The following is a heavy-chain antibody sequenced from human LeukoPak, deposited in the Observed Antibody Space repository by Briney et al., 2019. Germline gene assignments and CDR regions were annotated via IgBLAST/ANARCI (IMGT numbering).Heavy chain of an antibody. Sequence: ASVKVSCKASGGTLSSYSISWVRQAPGQGLEWMGRVIPMFTTANYAQDFQGRVTMTADKSTSTAYMELISLRSEDTAVYYCAREAKISNWNSVSYFDCWGQGTLVTVSS. V-gene: IGHV1-69*08. J-gene: IGHJ4*02. CDR2: VIPMFTTA. D-gene: IGHD1-7*01. CDR1: GGTLSSYS. CDR3: AREAKISNWNSVSYFDC.